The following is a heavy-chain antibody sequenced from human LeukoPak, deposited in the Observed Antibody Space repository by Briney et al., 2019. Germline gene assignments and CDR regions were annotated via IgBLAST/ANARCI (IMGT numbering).Heavy chain of an antibody. CDR1: GYTFTSYA. V-gene: IGHV7-4-1*02. Sequence: ASVNVSCKASGYTFTSYAMNWVRQAPGQGLEWMGWINTNTGNPTYAQGFTGRFVFSLDTSVSTAYLQISSLKAEDTAVYYCARDPVVVPAAIIVDDYWGQGTLVTVSS. CDR2: INTNTGNP. D-gene: IGHD2-2*01. J-gene: IGHJ4*02. CDR3: ARDPVVVPAAIIVDDY.